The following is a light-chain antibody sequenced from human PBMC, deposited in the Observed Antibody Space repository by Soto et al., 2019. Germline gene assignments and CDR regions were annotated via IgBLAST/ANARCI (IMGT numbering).Light chain of an antibody. Sequence: SALSQPASVAGSPGQSITFSCTGTSSDVGSYDYVSWHQQHPGKAPKLIIYDVNSRPSGVPSRFSGSKSGNTASLTISGLQTEDEADYYCCAYSTSGTHVFGTG. J-gene: IGLJ1*01. CDR2: DVN. CDR3: CAYSTSGTHV. CDR1: SSDVGSYDY. V-gene: IGLV2-14*03.